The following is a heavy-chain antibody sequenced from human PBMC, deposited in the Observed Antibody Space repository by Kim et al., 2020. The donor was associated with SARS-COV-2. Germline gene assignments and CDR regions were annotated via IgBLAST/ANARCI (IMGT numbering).Heavy chain of an antibody. D-gene: IGHD7-27*01. Sequence: ASVKVSCKASGYTFTDYPMNWVRQAPGQRLEWVGWINTKTGHPMSAQGLEGQFVLSMDTSVSTAYLQIRGLNPEDTAVYYCARGPGPVDYWGRGTLVTVSS. CDR3: ARGPGPVDY. CDR2: INTKTGHP. J-gene: IGHJ4*02. CDR1: GYTFTDYP. V-gene: IGHV7-4-1*02.